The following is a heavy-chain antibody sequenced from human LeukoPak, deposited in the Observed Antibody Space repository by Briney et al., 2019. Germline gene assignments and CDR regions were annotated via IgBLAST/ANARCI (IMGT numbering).Heavy chain of an antibody. CDR1: GVSVSDGRYY. CDR3: ATPYCSSISCLDVFNV. J-gene: IGHJ3*01. V-gene: IGHV4-31*03. Sequence: SETLSLTCNASGVSVSDGRYYWTWIRQHPGKGLEWIGYKYYSGSAKYNPSLKSRLTISIDTSKNQFSLQLSSVTAADTATYYCATPYCSSISCLDVFNVWGPGTRVTVSS. CDR2: KYYSGSA. D-gene: IGHD2-2*01.